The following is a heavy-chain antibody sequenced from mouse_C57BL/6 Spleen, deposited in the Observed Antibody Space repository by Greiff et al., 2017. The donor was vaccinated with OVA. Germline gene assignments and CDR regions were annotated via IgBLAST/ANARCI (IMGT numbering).Heavy chain of an antibody. D-gene: IGHD2-4*01. CDR3: ARALYYDPAMDY. V-gene: IGHV2-9-1*01. CDR1: GFSLTSYA. CDR2: ICTGGGT. J-gene: IGHJ4*01. Sequence: VQLVESGPGLVAPSPCLSISCTASGFSLTSYAISWVRQPPGKGLEWLGGICTGGGTNYYSAPKSSPSTSKDNPKSQVFLRMNSLQTDDTAGYYCARALYYDPAMDYWGQGTSVTVSS.